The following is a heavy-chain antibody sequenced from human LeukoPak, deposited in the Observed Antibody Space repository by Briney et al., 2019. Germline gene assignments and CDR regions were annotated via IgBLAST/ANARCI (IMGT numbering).Heavy chain of an antibody. Sequence: ASVKVSCKASGYTFTGYYMHWVRQAPGQGLEWMGWINPNGGGTNYAQKFQGRVTMTRDTSISTAYMELSRLRSDDTAVYYCARDAHYDSSGYHDYWGQGTLVTVSS. D-gene: IGHD3-22*01. CDR1: GYTFTGYY. V-gene: IGHV1-2*02. CDR3: ARDAHYDSSGYHDY. CDR2: INPNGGGT. J-gene: IGHJ4*02.